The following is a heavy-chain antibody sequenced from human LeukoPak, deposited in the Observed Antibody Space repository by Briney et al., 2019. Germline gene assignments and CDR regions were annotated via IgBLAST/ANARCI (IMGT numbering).Heavy chain of an antibody. V-gene: IGHV4-39*01. CDR2: IYYSGST. D-gene: IGHD6-13*01. CDR1: GGSASSRSYY. J-gene: IGHJ4*02. Sequence: PSETLSLTCTVSGGSASSRSYYWGWIRQPPGKGLEWIGSIYYSGSTYYNPSLKSRVTISVDTSKNQFSLKLSSVTAADTAVYYCARRKIAAAGDFDYWGQGTLVTVSS. CDR3: ARRKIAAAGDFDY.